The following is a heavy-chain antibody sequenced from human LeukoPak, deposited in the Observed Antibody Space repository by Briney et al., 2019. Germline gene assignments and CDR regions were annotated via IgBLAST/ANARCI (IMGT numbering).Heavy chain of an antibody. J-gene: IGHJ3*02. Sequence: PSETLSLTCTVSGGSISNIYWSWIRQPPGKGLEWIGYIYYTGSTNYNPSLKSRVTISVDTSKNQFSLKLSSVTAADTAVYYCASNPYDFWSGYQGAFDIWGQGTMVTVSS. D-gene: IGHD3-3*01. CDR3: ASNPYDFWSGYQGAFDI. V-gene: IGHV4-59*08. CDR1: GGSISNIY. CDR2: IYYTGST.